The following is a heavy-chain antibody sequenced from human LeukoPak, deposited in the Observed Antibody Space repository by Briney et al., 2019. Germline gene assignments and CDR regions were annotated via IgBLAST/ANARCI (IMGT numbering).Heavy chain of an antibody. CDR3: ARGRLWAYDAFDI. CDR2: ISSSSSYI. CDR1: GFTFSSYG. J-gene: IGHJ3*02. V-gene: IGHV3-21*01. Sequence: PGGSLRLSCAASGFTFSSYGMNWVRQAPGKGLEWVSSISSSSSYIYYADSVKGRFTISRDNAKNSLYLQMNSLRAEDTAVYYCARGRLWAYDAFDIWGQGTMVTVSS. D-gene: IGHD3-16*01.